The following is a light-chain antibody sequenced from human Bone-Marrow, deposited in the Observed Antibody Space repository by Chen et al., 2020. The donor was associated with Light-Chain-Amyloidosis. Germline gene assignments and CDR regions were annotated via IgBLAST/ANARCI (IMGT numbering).Light chain of an antibody. Sequence: SYELTQPPSVSVSPGQTARITCSGDDLPTKYAYWYQQKPGQAPVLVIHRDTERPSGISERFSGSSSGTTATWTISGVQAEDEADDHCQSADSSGTYEVIFDGGTKLTVL. CDR1: DLPTKY. CDR3: QSADSSGTYEVI. J-gene: IGLJ2*01. CDR2: RDT. V-gene: IGLV3-25*03.